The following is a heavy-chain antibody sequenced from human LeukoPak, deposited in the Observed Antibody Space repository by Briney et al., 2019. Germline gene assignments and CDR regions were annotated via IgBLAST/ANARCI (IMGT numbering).Heavy chain of an antibody. Sequence: PGGSLRLSCAASGFTFSSYGMQWVRQAPGKGLEWVADIWFDKNQHFADSVKGRFAISRDNSKNAVYLQINSLRAEDTAVYYCARDRHCVNGVCHSPPGMDVWGQGTTVTVSS. J-gene: IGHJ6*02. D-gene: IGHD2-8*01. CDR3: ARDRHCVNGVCHSPPGMDV. CDR2: IWFDKNQ. V-gene: IGHV3-33*08. CDR1: GFTFSSYG.